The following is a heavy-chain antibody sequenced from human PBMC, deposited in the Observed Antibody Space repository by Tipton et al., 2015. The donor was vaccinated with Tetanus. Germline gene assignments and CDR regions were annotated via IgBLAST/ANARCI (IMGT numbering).Heavy chain of an antibody. CDR1: GFTFSSYG. J-gene: IGHJ4*02. Sequence: SLRLSCAASGFTFSSYGMHWVRQAPGKGLEWVAVISYDGSSEYYADSVKGRFTISRDNSKNTLFLQMSSLRPEDTALYYCARDPNSSGWYPAYFDLWGQGTLFTVSS. D-gene: IGHD6-19*01. CDR2: ISYDGSSE. V-gene: IGHV3-30*03. CDR3: ARDPNSSGWYPAYFDL.